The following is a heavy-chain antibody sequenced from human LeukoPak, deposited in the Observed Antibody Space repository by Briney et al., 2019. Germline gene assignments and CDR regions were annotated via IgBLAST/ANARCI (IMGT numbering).Heavy chain of an antibody. CDR2: IYYSGST. J-gene: IGHJ4*02. Sequence: WVRQATGKGLEGIGSIYYSGSTYYNPSLKSRVPISVDTSKNQFSLKLSCVTAADTAVFYCARWPGGYSDAVGFDYWGQGTLVTASS. D-gene: IGHD3-16*01. CDR3: ARWPGGYSDAVGFDY. V-gene: IGHV4-39*07.